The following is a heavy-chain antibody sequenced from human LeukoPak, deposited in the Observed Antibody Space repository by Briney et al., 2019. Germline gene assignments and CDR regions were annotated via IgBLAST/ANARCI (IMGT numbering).Heavy chain of an antibody. J-gene: IGHJ4*02. CDR2: ISGSGGST. V-gene: IGHV3-23*01. D-gene: IGHD5-24*01. CDR1: GFTFSSYG. CDR3: AKDIEMATISFDY. Sequence: PGGSLRLSCAASGFTFSSYGMSWVRQAPGRGLEWVSAISGSGGSTYYADSVKGRFTISRDNSKNTLYLQMNSLRAEDTAVYYCAKDIEMATISFDYWGQGTLVTGSS.